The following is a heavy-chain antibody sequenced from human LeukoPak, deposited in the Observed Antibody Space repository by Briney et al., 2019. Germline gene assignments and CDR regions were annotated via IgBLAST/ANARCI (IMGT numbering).Heavy chain of an antibody. CDR3: ARDRPGYSSGWYPQRYYGMDV. D-gene: IGHD6-19*01. J-gene: IGHJ6*02. V-gene: IGHV1-69*13. Sequence: ASVKVSCKASGYTFTSYGISWVRQAPGQGLEWMGGIIPIFGTANYAQKFQGRVTITADESTSTAYMELSSLRSKDTAVYYCARDRPGYSSGWYPQRYYGMDVWGQGTTVTVSS. CDR1: GYTFTSYG. CDR2: IIPIFGTA.